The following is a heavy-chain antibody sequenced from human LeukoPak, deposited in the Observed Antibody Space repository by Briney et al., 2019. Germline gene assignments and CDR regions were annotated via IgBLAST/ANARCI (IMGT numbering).Heavy chain of an antibody. D-gene: IGHD6-19*01. J-gene: IGHJ4*02. CDR2: IIPILGIQ. V-gene: IGHV1-69*10. CDR3: ATGSGHLAY. CDR1: GGTFSSYA. Sequence: SLKVSCKASGGTFSSYAISWVRQAPGQGLEWMGRIIPILGIQNYAQKFQGRVTITADKSTSSAYMELRSLRSEDTAVYYCATGSGHLAYWGQGTLVTVSS.